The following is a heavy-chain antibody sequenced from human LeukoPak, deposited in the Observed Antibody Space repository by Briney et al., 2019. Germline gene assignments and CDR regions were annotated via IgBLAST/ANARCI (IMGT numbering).Heavy chain of an antibody. Sequence: ASVKVSCKVSGYTLTELSMHWVRQAPGKGLEWMGGFDPEDGETIYAQKFQGRVTMTEDTSTDTAYMELGSLRSDDTAVYYCARDSGLGMDPDYWGQGTLVTVSS. CDR2: FDPEDGET. CDR1: GYTLTELS. CDR3: ARDSGLGMDPDY. V-gene: IGHV1-24*01. D-gene: IGHD7-27*01. J-gene: IGHJ4*02.